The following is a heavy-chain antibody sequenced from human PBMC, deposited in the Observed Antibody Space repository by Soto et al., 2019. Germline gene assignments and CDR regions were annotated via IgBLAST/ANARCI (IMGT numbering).Heavy chain of an antibody. D-gene: IGHD5-12*01. Sequence: GASVKVSCKVSGYTLTELSMHWVRQAPGKGLEWMGGFDPEDGETIYAQKFQGRVTMTEDTSTDTAYMELSSLRSEDTAVYYCATDNVEMATIRPRFDYWGQSTMVTVS. V-gene: IGHV1-24*01. CDR1: GYTLTELS. J-gene: IGHJ4*02. CDR2: FDPEDGET. CDR3: ATDNVEMATIRPRFDY.